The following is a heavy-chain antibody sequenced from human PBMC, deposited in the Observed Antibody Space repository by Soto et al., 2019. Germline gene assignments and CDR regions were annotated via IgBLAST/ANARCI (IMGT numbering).Heavy chain of an antibody. D-gene: IGHD2-21*01. Sequence: EVQLVESGGGLVQPVGSLRLSCAASGFTFSNYWMSWVRQAPGKGLEWVANIKQDGSEKNYVDSVKGRFTISRDNAKNSLYLQMNSLRAEDTAVYYCAVDCGGDCYANNWFDPWGQGTLVTVSS. V-gene: IGHV3-7*01. CDR3: AVDCGGDCYANNWFDP. CDR1: GFTFSNYW. CDR2: IKQDGSEK. J-gene: IGHJ5*02.